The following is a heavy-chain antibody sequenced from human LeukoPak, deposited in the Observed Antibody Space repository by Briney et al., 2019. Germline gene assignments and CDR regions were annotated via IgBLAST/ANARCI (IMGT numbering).Heavy chain of an antibody. J-gene: IGHJ6*02. Sequence: GGSLRLSCAPSGFTFSDYYMSWIRQAPGKGLDWVSYISNSGGDKPYADSVKGRFTISRDNAKNSLYLQMHSLRAEDTAVYYCVRGGSRYGNRYYYYGMDVWGQGTTVIVSS. CDR3: VRGGSRYGNRYYYYGMDV. CDR2: ISNSGGDK. CDR1: GFTFSDYY. V-gene: IGHV3-11*01. D-gene: IGHD5-18*01.